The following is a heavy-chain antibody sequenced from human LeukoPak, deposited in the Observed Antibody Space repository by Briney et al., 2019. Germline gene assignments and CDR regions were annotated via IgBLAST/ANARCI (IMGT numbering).Heavy chain of an antibody. CDR2: IIPILGIA. D-gene: IGHD3-22*01. Sequence: SVKVSCKASGGTFSSYAISWVRQAPGQGLEWMGRIIPILGIANYAQKFQGRVTMTRNTSISTAYMELSSLRSEDTAVYYCAREVYDSSGYPSGVDPWGQGTLVTVSS. CDR3: AREVYDSSGYPSGVDP. J-gene: IGHJ5*02. V-gene: IGHV1-69*04. CDR1: GGTFSSYA.